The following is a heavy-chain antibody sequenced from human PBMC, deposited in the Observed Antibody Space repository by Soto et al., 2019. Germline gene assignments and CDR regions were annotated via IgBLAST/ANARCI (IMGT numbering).Heavy chain of an antibody. Sequence: SETLSLTCTVSGGSISSCDYYWSWIRQPPGKGLEWIGYIYYSGSTYYNPSLKSRVTMSVDTSKNQFSLKLTSVTAADTAVYYCARGGNPLGIVLMLYATESWGQGTLVTVSS. CDR1: GGSISSCDYY. D-gene: IGHD2-8*01. V-gene: IGHV4-30-4*01. CDR2: IYYSGST. CDR3: ARGGNPLGIVLMLYATES. J-gene: IGHJ4*02.